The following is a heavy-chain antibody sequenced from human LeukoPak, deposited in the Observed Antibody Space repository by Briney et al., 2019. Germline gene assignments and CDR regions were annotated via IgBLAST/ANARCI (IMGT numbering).Heavy chain of an antibody. CDR3: ASTGGYSYGYRY. D-gene: IGHD5-18*01. CDR2: IKYDGSEK. CDR1: GFTFTTHW. Sequence: GGSLRLSCAASGFTFTTHWMSWVRQAPGKGLEWVANIKYDGSEKYHVDSVKGRFTISRDNAKNSLYLELNSLRGEDTAVYYCASTGGYSYGYRYWGQGTLVTVSS. V-gene: IGHV3-7*01. J-gene: IGHJ4*02.